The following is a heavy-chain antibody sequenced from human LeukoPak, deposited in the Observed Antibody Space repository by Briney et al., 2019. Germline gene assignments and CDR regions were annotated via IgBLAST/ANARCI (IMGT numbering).Heavy chain of an antibody. CDR2: ISGSGSTI. V-gene: IGHV3-11*01. J-gene: IGHJ4*02. D-gene: IGHD1-26*01. Sequence: PGGSLRLSCAASGFTFSDYYMSWIRQAPGKGLEWVSYISGSGSTIYYSDSVKGRFTISRDNGKNSLYLQMYSLRAEDTAVYYCARDPSWGTWELPYYWGRGTLVTVSS. CDR1: GFTFSDYY. CDR3: ARDPSWGTWELPYY.